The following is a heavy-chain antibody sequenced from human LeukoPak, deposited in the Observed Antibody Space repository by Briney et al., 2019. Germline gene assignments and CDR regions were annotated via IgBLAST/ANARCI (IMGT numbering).Heavy chain of an antibody. CDR3: ASLWSRTGYFDY. V-gene: IGHV4-4*07. D-gene: IGHD2-21*01. J-gene: IGHJ4*02. CDR2: IYTSGST. CDR1: GGSISSYY. Sequence: SETLSLTCTDSGGSISSYYWSWIRQPAGKGLEWIGRIYTSGSTNYNPSLKSRVTMSVDTSKNQFSLKLSSVTAADTAVYYCASLWSRTGYFDYWGQGTLVTVSS.